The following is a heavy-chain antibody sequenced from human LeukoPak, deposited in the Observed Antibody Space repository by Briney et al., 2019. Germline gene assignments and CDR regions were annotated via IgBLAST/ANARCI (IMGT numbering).Heavy chain of an antibody. Sequence: AASVKVSCKASGGTFSSYAISWVRQAPGQGLEWMGRIIPILGIANYAQKLQGRVTMTTDTSTSTAYMELRSLRSDDTAVYYCARDHRAVADAGGYWGQGTLVTVSS. J-gene: IGHJ4*02. CDR3: ARDHRAVADAGGY. CDR1: GGTFSSYA. D-gene: IGHD6-19*01. CDR2: IIPILGIA. V-gene: IGHV1-69*04.